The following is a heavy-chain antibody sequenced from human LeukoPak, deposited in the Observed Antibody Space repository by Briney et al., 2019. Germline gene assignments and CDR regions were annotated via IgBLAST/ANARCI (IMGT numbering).Heavy chain of an antibody. CDR1: GGSFSGYY. Sequence: SETLSLTCAVYGGSFSGYYWSWIRQPLGKGLEWIGEINHSGSTNYNPSLKSRVTISVDTSKNQFSLKLSSVTAADTAVYYCARASAGGYTAYYFDYWGQGTLVTVSS. J-gene: IGHJ4*02. CDR2: INHSGST. V-gene: IGHV4-34*01. D-gene: IGHD3-22*01. CDR3: ARASAGGYTAYYFDY.